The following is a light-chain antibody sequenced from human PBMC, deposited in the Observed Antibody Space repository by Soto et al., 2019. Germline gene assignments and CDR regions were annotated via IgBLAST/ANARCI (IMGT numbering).Light chain of an antibody. Sequence: DIQMTQSPSSLSASVGDTVTLTCRASQGFTNYLAWYQQKPGKAPELLIYAASTLQSGVPPRFSGSGSGTHFTLTISSLQPEDAATYYCQKYNTAPYTFGQGTRLEIK. V-gene: IGKV1-27*01. CDR3: QKYNTAPYT. CDR2: AAS. CDR1: QGFTNY. J-gene: IGKJ5*01.